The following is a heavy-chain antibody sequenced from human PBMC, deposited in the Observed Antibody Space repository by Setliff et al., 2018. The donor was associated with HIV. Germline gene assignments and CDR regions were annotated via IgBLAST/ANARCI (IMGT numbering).Heavy chain of an antibody. CDR2: ISGSSSTK. CDR3: ARDVTLSLEWLPNPRRFDP. J-gene: IGHJ5*02. Sequence: GVLRLSCAASGFAFSDYSMNWVRQAPGKGPEWFSYISGSSSTKYYADSVKGRFTISRDNARSSLFLQMNGLRDEDTGGYYCARDVTLSLEWLPNPRRFDPWGQRTLVTVSS. D-gene: IGHD3-3*01. V-gene: IGHV3-48*02. CDR1: GFAFSDYS.